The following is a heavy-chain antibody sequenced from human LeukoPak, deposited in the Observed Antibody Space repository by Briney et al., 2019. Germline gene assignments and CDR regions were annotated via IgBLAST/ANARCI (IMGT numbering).Heavy chain of an antibody. CDR1: GYTFTSYG. CDR2: ISAYNGNT. V-gene: IGHV1-18*01. CDR3: ARDRGQFEYYYGMDV. Sequence: ASVKVSCKASGYTFTSYGISWVRQAPGQGLEWMGWISAYNGNTNYAQKLQGRVTMTTDTSTSTAYMELRSLRSDDTAVYYCARDRGQFEYYYGMDVWGQGTTVTVSS. D-gene: IGHD3-9*01. J-gene: IGHJ6*02.